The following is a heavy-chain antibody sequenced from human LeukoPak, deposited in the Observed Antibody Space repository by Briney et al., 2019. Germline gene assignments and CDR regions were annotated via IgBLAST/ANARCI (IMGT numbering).Heavy chain of an antibody. CDR3: AGGTTMVRGVSHFDY. CDR1: GGSISSGGYY. CDR2: IYYSGST. Sequence: SETLSLTCTVSGGSISSGGYYWSWIRQHPGKGLEWIGYIYYSGSTYYNPSLKSRVTISVDTSKNQFSLKLSSVTAADTAVYYCAGGTTMVRGVSHFDYWGQGTLVTVSS. D-gene: IGHD3-10*01. V-gene: IGHV4-31*03. J-gene: IGHJ4*02.